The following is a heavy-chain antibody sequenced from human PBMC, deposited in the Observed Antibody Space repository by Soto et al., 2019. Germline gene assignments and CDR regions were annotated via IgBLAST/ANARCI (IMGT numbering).Heavy chain of an antibody. V-gene: IGHV1-69*19. CDR1: EGTFNSYA. J-gene: IGHJ4*02. CDR3: ASGASRWYPYFFDS. CDR2: IIPYYNTL. D-gene: IGHD6-13*01. Sequence: QAQVVQSGAEVRKPGSSVKLSCKASEGTFNSYAIAWVRQAPGQGLEWMGGIIPYYNTLNYAQKFQDRVTFTADDSANTVYMELSSLRSGDTAVYFCASGASRWYPYFFDSWAQGTLVTVSS.